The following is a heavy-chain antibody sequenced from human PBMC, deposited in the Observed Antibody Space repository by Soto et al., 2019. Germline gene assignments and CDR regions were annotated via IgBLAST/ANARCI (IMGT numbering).Heavy chain of an antibody. CDR1: GFTVSSNY. CDR2: IYSGGST. Sequence: GGSLRLSCAASGFTVSSNYMSWVRQAPGKGLEWVSVIYSGGSTYYADSVKGRFTISRDNSKNTLYLQMNSLRAEDTAVSYCARTAYSSSSFLDYWGQGTLVTVYS. D-gene: IGHD6-6*01. V-gene: IGHV3-53*01. CDR3: ARTAYSSSSFLDY. J-gene: IGHJ4*02.